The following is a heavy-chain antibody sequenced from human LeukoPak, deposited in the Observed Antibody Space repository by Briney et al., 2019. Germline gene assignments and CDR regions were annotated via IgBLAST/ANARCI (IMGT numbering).Heavy chain of an antibody. CDR3: ARGNPDAYDSSGYYFDY. CDR2: IYYSGST. Sequence: SETLSLTCTVSGGSISSGGYYWSWTRQHPGKGLEWIGYIYYSGSTYYNPSLKSRVTISVDTSKNQFSLKLSSVTAADTAVYYCARGNPDAYDSSGYYFDYWGQGTLVTVSS. V-gene: IGHV4-31*03. CDR1: GGSISSGGYY. D-gene: IGHD3-22*01. J-gene: IGHJ4*02.